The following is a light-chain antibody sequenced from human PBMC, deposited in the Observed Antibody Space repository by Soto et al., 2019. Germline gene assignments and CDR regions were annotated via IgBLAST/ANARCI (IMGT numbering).Light chain of an antibody. Sequence: EVVMTQSPATVSVSPGEGVTLSCRASQTISNDLAWYQQKPGQAPRLLIYGASTRATGVPARFSGGGSGTEFTLTISSLQAEDFGVYYCQQNNKWPPVTFGGGTKVEIK. CDR1: QTISND. CDR2: GAS. CDR3: QQNNKWPPVT. J-gene: IGKJ4*01. V-gene: IGKV3-15*01.